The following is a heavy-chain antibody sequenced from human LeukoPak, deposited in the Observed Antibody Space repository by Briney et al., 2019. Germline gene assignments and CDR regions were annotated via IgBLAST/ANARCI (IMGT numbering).Heavy chain of an antibody. CDR1: GFTVSSNY. V-gene: IGHV3-66*01. CDR3: AKDRVAGPFFYFDY. J-gene: IGHJ4*02. Sequence: GGSLRLSCAASGFTVSSNYMSWVRQAPGKGLEWVSVIYSGGSTYYADSVKGRFTISRDNSKNTLYLQMNSLRAEDTAVYYCAKDRVAGPFFYFDYWGQGTLVTVSS. D-gene: IGHD6-19*01. CDR2: IYSGGST.